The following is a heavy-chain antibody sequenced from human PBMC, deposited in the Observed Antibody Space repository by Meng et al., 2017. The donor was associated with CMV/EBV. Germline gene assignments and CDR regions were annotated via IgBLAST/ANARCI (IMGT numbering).Heavy chain of an antibody. D-gene: IGHD3-10*01. Sequence: LSLTCAASGFTFSSYSMNRVRQAPGKGLEWVSSISSSSSYIYYADSVKGRFTISRDNAKNSLYLQMNSLRAEDTAVYYCARGTYYYGSGSANWFDPWGQGTLVTVSS. CDR2: ISSSSSYI. CDR1: GFTFSSYS. CDR3: ARGTYYYGSGSANWFDP. J-gene: IGHJ5*02. V-gene: IGHV3-21*01.